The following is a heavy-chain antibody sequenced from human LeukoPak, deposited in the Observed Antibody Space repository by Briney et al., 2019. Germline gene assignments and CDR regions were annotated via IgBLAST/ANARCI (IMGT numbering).Heavy chain of an antibody. CDR1: GFMFSNSA. D-gene: IGHD1-26*01. Sequence: GGSLRLSCAGSGFMFSNSAMSWVRQAPGKGLEWVSTISSNGGSTYYADSVKGRFTISRDNSKNTMYVQMNSLRAEDTAVYYCTASYSFDYWGQGTLVTVSS. J-gene: IGHJ4*02. CDR2: ISSNGGST. V-gene: IGHV3-23*01. CDR3: TASYSFDY.